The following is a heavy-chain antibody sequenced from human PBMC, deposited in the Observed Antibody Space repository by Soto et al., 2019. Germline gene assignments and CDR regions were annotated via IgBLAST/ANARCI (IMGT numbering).Heavy chain of an antibody. J-gene: IGHJ4*02. D-gene: IGHD5-12*01. Sequence: EVQLLESGGGLVQPGGSLRLSCAASGFMFSSYAMTWVRQAPGKGLEWVSALSGGGDSTYYAPSVRGRFAISRDNSKNTLYLQMNILRAEDTAVYYCATGLRSVYGPFDSWGQGTLVTVSS. CDR3: ATGLRSVYGPFDS. V-gene: IGHV3-23*01. CDR2: LSGGGDST. CDR1: GFMFSSYA.